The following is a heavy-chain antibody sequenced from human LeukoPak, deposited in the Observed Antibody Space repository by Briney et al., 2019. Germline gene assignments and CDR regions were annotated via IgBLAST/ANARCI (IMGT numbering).Heavy chain of an antibody. Sequence: AGGSLRLSCAASGFTFSSYAMHWVRQAPGKGLEWVSYISSSSSTIYYADSVKGRFTISRDNAKNSLYLQMNSLRAEDTAVYYCARDRLDYYGSGSPFDYWGQGTLVTVSS. CDR3: ARDRLDYYGSGSPFDY. CDR2: ISSSSSTI. J-gene: IGHJ4*02. D-gene: IGHD3-10*01. V-gene: IGHV3-48*01. CDR1: GFTFSSYA.